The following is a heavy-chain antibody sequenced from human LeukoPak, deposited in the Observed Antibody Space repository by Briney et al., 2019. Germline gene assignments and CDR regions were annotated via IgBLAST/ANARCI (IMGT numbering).Heavy chain of an antibody. D-gene: IGHD1-7*01. CDR3: ARDGTSSCDY. CDR1: GFTFSSYA. V-gene: IGHV3-30*04. Sequence: PGGSLRLSCAASGFTFSSYAMHWVRQAPGKGLEWVAVMSYDGSNKYYADSVKGRFTISRDNSKNTLYLQMNSLRAEDTAVYYCARDGTSSCDYWGQGTLVTVSS. J-gene: IGHJ4*02. CDR2: MSYDGSNK.